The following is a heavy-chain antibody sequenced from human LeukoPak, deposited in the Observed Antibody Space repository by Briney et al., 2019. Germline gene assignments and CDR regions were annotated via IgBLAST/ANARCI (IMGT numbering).Heavy chain of an antibody. CDR2: INPNSGGT. Sequence: ASVKVSCKASGYTFTGYYMHWVRQAPGQGLEWMGWINPNSGGTNFAQKFQGRVTMTRDTSISTAYMELSRLRSDDTAVYSCARGLIWFGELSFDYWGQGTLVTVSS. J-gene: IGHJ4*02. V-gene: IGHV1-2*02. D-gene: IGHD3-10*01. CDR1: GYTFTGYY. CDR3: ARGLIWFGELSFDY.